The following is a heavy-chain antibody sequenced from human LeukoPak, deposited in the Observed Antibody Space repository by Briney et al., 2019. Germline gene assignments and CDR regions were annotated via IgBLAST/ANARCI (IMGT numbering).Heavy chain of an antibody. CDR1: GGSISSYY. J-gene: IGHJ6*03. CDR3: ARDRGHMVRGVIAYYMDV. D-gene: IGHD3-10*01. CDR2: IYYSGST. V-gene: IGHV4-59*12. Sequence: PSETLSLTCIVSGGSISSYYWSWIRQPPGKGLEYIGYIYYSGSTNYNPSLKSRVTISVDKSKNQFSLKLSSVTAADTAVYYCARDRGHMVRGVIAYYMDVWGKGTTVTISS.